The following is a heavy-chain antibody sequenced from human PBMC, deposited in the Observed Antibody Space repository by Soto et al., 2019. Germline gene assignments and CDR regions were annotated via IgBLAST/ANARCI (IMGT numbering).Heavy chain of an antibody. Sequence: QLQLQESGPGLVKASETQSLTCTVSGGSISSSSYYWGWIRQPSGKGLEWIGSIYYSGSTYYNPSLKSRVTISVDTSKNQFSLKLSSVTAADTAVYYCASSYGDYVSYWGQGTLVTVSS. V-gene: IGHV4-39*01. D-gene: IGHD4-17*01. J-gene: IGHJ4*02. CDR2: IYYSGST. CDR1: GGSISSSSYY. CDR3: ASSYGDYVSY.